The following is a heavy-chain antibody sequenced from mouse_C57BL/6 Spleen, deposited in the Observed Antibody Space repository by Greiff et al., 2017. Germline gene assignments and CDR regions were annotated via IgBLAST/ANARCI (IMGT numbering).Heavy chain of an antibody. J-gene: IGHJ2*01. CDR1: GFTFSSYG. CDR3: ARRTGDDYFDY. Sequence: EVQLVESGGDLVKPGGSLKLSCAASGFTFSSYGMSWVRQTPDKRLEWVATISSGGSYTYYPDSVKGRFTISRDNAKNTLYLQMSSLKSEDTAMYYCARRTGDDYFDYWGQGTTLTVSS. CDR2: ISSGGSYT. V-gene: IGHV5-6*01.